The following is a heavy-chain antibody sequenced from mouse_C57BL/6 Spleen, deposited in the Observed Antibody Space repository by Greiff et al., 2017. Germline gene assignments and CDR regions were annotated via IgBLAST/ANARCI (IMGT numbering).Heavy chain of an antibody. Sequence: DVMLVESGGGLVQPKGSLKLSCAASGFTFNTYAMHWVRQAPGKGLEWVARIRSKSSNYATYYADSVKDRFTISRDDSQSMLYLKMNNLKTEDNAMDYCVRGRSSYGYFDYWGQGTTLTVSS. V-gene: IGHV10-3*01. J-gene: IGHJ2*01. CDR2: IRSKSSNYAT. CDR3: VRGRSSYGYFDY. CDR1: GFTFNTYA. D-gene: IGHD1-1*01.